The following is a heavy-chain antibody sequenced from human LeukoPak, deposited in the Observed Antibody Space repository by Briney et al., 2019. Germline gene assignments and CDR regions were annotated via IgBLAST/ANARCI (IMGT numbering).Heavy chain of an antibody. Sequence: SETLSLTCTVSGGSISSSSYYWGWIRQPPGKGLEWIGSIYYSGSTYYNPSLKSRVTISVDTSKNQFSLKLSSVTAADTAVYYRATYDFPGGGDAFDIWGQGTMVTVSS. CDR1: GGSISSSSYY. CDR2: IYYSGST. D-gene: IGHD3-3*01. V-gene: IGHV4-39*01. J-gene: IGHJ3*02. CDR3: ATYDFPGGGDAFDI.